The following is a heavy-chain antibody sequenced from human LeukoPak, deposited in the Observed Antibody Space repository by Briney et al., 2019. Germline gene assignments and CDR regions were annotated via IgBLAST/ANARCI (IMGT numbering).Heavy chain of an antibody. Sequence: PGGSLRLSCAASGFTFNKYAMNWVRQAPGKGLEWVSGITGGGSRYYADSVKGRFTISRDNSKNTMSMEMNSLRVEDTGVYYCAKDLSKNYDFWSGSEYYFDYWGQGTLVTVSS. J-gene: IGHJ4*02. D-gene: IGHD3-3*01. CDR2: ITGGGSR. CDR1: GFTFNKYA. V-gene: IGHV3-23*01. CDR3: AKDLSKNYDFWSGSEYYFDY.